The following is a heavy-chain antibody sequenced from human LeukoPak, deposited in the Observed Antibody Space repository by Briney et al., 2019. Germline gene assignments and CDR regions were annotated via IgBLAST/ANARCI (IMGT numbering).Heavy chain of an antibody. CDR3: ARARQYDFWSGYYWFDP. Sequence: ASVKVSCKASGYTFTSYDINWVRQATGQGLGWMGWMNPNSGNTGYAQKFQGRVTMTRNTSISTAYMELSSLRSEDTAVYYCARARQYDFWSGYYWFDPWGQGTLVTVSS. D-gene: IGHD3-3*01. V-gene: IGHV1-8*01. CDR2: MNPNSGNT. CDR1: GYTFTSYD. J-gene: IGHJ5*02.